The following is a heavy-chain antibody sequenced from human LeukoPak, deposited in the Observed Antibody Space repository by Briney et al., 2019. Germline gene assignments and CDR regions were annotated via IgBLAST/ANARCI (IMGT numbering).Heavy chain of an antibody. CDR1: GGSVSSNIYY. CDR3: ARDYTSGHFDY. V-gene: IGHV4-61*01. J-gene: IGHJ4*02. Sequence: SETLSLTCTVSGGSVSSNIYYWNWIRQPPGKGLEWIGYIYYSGSTNYNPSLKSRVTISVDTSKNQFSLELSSVTAADTAVYYCARDYTSGHFDYWGQGTLVTVSS. D-gene: IGHD3-22*01. CDR2: IYYSGST.